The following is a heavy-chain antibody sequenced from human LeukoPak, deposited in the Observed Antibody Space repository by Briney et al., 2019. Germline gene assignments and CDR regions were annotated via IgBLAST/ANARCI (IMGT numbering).Heavy chain of an antibody. CDR2: ISAYNGNT. CDR1: GYTFSSYV. D-gene: IGHD2-2*01. V-gene: IGHV1-18*01. J-gene: IGHJ5*02. Sequence: GASVSLSCTASGYTFSSYVISWVRQAPGHGLEWMGWISAYNGNTNYAQKVQGRVTMTTDTSTKTAYMELRSLRSDDTAIYYCARDRGPYCSTTSCYSFDPWGQGTLVTVSS. CDR3: ARDRGPYCSTTSCYSFDP.